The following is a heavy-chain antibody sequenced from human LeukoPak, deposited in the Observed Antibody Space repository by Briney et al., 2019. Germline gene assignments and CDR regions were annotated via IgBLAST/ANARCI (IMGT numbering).Heavy chain of an antibody. CDR3: ARDTYYDILTGYYSPGYYMDV. V-gene: IGHV3-30*04. D-gene: IGHD3-9*01. CDR1: GFTFSSYA. Sequence: GGSLRLSCAASGFTFSSYAMHWVRQAPGKGLEWVAVISYDGSNKCYADSVKGRFTISSDNSKNTLYLQMNSLSAEDTAVYYCARDTYYDILTGYYSPGYYMDVWGKGTTVTISS. J-gene: IGHJ6*03. CDR2: ISYDGSNK.